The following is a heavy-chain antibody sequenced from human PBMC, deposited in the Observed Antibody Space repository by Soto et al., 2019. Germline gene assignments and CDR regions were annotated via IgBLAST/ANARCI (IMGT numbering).Heavy chain of an antibody. Sequence: LRLSCAASGFTFTRYSMNWVRQAPGKGLEWVSSISSTTNYIYYADSMKGRFTVSRDNAKNSVYLEMNSLSAEDTAVYYCARGSEDLTSNFDYWGQGTLVTVSS. CDR3: ARGSEDLTSNFDY. CDR1: GFTFTRYS. V-gene: IGHV3-21*01. J-gene: IGHJ4*02. CDR2: ISSTTNYI.